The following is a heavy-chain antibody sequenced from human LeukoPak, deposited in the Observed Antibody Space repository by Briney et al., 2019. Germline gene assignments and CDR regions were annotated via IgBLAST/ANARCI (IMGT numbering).Heavy chain of an antibody. Sequence: SETLSLTCTVSGGSISSYYWSWIRQLPGNGLEWIGYIYYSGSTNYNPSLKSRVTISVDTSKNQFSLKLSSVTAADTAVYYCARWADSSGWFGAYFDYWGQGTLVTVSS. CDR1: GGSISSYY. V-gene: IGHV4-59*01. CDR3: ARWADSSGWFGAYFDY. CDR2: IYYSGST. D-gene: IGHD6-19*01. J-gene: IGHJ4*02.